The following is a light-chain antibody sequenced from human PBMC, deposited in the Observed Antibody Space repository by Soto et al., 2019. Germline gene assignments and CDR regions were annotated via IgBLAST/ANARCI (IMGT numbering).Light chain of an antibody. CDR3: QQYYNSPRT. CDR1: QNILYSSNNKNY. Sequence: DIVMTQSPDSLAVSLGERATINCKSSQNILYSSNNKNYLAWYQQKPGQPPRLLIHWASTRESGVPDRFSGSGYGTDFTLTISSLQPEDFAVYHCQQYYNSPRTFVPGTKVEIK. J-gene: IGKJ1*01. V-gene: IGKV4-1*01. CDR2: WAS.